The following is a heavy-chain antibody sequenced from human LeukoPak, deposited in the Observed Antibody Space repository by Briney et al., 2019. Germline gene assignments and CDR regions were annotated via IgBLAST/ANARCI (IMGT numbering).Heavy chain of an antibody. CDR3: ARVGRYYGSGTYYPIFDY. J-gene: IGHJ4*02. CDR1: GGSISSYY. D-gene: IGHD3-10*01. V-gene: IGHV4-59*08. Sequence: SVTLSLTCTVSGGSISSYYWSWIRQPPGKGLEWIGYIYYSGSTNYNPSLKSRVTISVDTSKNQFSLKLSSVTAADTAVYYCARVGRYYGSGTYYPIFDYWGQGTLVTVSS. CDR2: IYYSGST.